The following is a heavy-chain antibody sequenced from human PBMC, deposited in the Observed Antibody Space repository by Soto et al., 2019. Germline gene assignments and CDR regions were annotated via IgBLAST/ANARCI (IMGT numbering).Heavy chain of an antibody. J-gene: IGHJ6*02. CDR2: IYHSGST. V-gene: IGHV4-4*02. CDR1: GGSISSSNW. CDR3: ASHDGTGYYGMDV. D-gene: IGHD3-10*01. Sequence: WETLSLTCAVSGGSISSSNWWSWVRQPPGKGLEWIGEIYHSGSTNYNPSLKSRVTISVDKSKNQFSLKLSSVTAADTAVYYCASHDGTGYYGMDVWGQGTTVTVSS.